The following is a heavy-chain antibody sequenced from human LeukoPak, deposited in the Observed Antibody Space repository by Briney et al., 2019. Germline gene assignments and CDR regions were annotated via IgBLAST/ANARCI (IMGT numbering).Heavy chain of an antibody. CDR2: IYSGGST. D-gene: IGHD6-13*01. V-gene: IGHV3-66*01. J-gene: IGHJ5*02. CDR3: ASSSSSRHWFDP. CDR1: GFTVSSNY. Sequence: GSLRLSCAAYGFTVSSNYMSWVRQAPGKGLEWVSVIYSGGSTYYADSVKGRFTISRDNSKNTLYLQMNSLRAEDTAVYYCASSSSSRHWFDPWGQGTLVTVSS.